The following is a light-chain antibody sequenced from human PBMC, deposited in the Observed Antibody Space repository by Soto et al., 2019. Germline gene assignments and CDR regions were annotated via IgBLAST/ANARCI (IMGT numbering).Light chain of an antibody. V-gene: IGLV2-14*01. Sequence: QSALTQPASVSGSPGQSITNSCTGTSSDIGRYNYVSWYQQYPGKAPKFMIYDVSNRPSGVSNRFSGSKSGNTASLTISGLQAEDEADYYCSSYISSSTYVFGTGTKLTVL. CDR1: SSDIGRYNY. J-gene: IGLJ1*01. CDR2: DVS. CDR3: SSYISSSTYV.